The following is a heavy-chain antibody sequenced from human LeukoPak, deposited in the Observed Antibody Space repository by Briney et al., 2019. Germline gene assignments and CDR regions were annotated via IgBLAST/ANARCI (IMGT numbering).Heavy chain of an antibody. CDR1: GGSISSSNW. J-gene: IGHJ4*02. V-gene: IGHV4-4*02. CDR2: IYHSGST. CDR3: ARVNYDSSGAPDY. D-gene: IGHD3-22*01. Sequence: SETLSLTCAVSGGSISSSNWWSWVRQPLGKGLEWIGEIYHSGSTNYNPSLKSRVTISVDTSKNQFSLKLSSVTAADTAVYYCARVNYDSSGAPDYWGQGTLSPSPQ.